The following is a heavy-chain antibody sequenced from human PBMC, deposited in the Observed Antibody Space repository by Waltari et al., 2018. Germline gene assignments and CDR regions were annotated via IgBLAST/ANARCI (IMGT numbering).Heavy chain of an antibody. V-gene: IGHV1-69*10. J-gene: IGHJ6*03. Sequence: QVQLVQSGAEVKKPGSSVKVSCKASGGTFGSYAISWVRQAPGQGLEWMGGIIPIRAVANYAQKFQGRVTITADKSTSTAYMELSSLRSEDTAVYYCARGKGYGSGKYNNYNYYYMDVWGKGTTVTVSS. CDR3: ARGKGYGSGKYNNYNYYYMDV. D-gene: IGHD3-10*01. CDR2: IIPIRAVA. CDR1: GGTFGSYA.